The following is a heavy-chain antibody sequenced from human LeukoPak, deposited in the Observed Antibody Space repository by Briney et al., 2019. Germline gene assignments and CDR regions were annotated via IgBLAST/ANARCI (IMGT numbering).Heavy chain of an antibody. J-gene: IGHJ3*02. CDR2: ISAYNGNT. CDR3: ARVRYYDSNGYYLDAFDI. CDR1: GYTFTSYG. D-gene: IGHD3-22*01. V-gene: IGHV1-18*01. Sequence: ASVKVSCKASGYTFTSYGISWVRQAPGQGLEWMGWISAYNGNTNYAQKLQGRVTMTTDTSTSTAYMELRSLRSDDTAVYYCARVRYYDSNGYYLDAFDIWGQGTMVTVSS.